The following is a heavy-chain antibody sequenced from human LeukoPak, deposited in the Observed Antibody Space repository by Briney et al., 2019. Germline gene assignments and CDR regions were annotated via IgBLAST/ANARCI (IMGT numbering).Heavy chain of an antibody. CDR1: GGSISSYY. CDR3: ARIRSSVGATEWFDP. CDR2: IYYSGST. J-gene: IGHJ5*02. V-gene: IGHV4-59*01. D-gene: IGHD1-26*01. Sequence: SETLSLTCTVSGGSISSYYWSWIRQPPGKGLEWIGYIYYSGSTNYNPSLKSRVTISVDTSKNQFSLKLSSVTAADTAVYYCARIRSSVGATEWFDPWGQGTLVTVSS.